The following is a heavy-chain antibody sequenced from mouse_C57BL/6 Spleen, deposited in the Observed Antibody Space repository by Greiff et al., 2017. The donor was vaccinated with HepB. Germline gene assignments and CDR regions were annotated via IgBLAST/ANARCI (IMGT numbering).Heavy chain of an antibody. CDR2: IYPRSGNT. V-gene: IGHV1-81*01. D-gene: IGHD2-4*01. CDR1: GYTFTSYG. CDR3: ARSLSMITTKENYCDY. Sequence: QVQLKESGAELARPGASVKLSCKASGYTFTSYGISWVKQRTGQGLEWIGEIYPRSGNTYYNEKFKGKATLTADKYSSTAYMELRSLTSEDSAVYFCARSLSMITTKENYCDYWGQGTTLTVSS. J-gene: IGHJ2*01.